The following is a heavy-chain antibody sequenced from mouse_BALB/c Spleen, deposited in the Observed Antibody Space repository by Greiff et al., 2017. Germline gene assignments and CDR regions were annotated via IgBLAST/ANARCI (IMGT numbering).Heavy chain of an antibody. D-gene: IGHD1-3*01. V-gene: IGHV10S3*01. CDR1: GFTFNTNA. J-gene: IGHJ2*01. CDR3: VRDRKTGIFDY. Sequence: TGGGLVQPKGSLKLSCAASGFTFNTNAMNWVRQAPGKGLEWVARIRSKSNNYATYYADSVKDRFTISRDDSQSMLYLQMNNLKTEDTAMYYCVRDRKTGIFDYWGQGTTLTVSS. CDR2: IRSKSNNYAT.